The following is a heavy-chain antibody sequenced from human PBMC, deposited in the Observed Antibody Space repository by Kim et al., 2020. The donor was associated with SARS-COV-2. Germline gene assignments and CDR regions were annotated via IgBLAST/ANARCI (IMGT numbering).Heavy chain of an antibody. V-gene: IGHV4-30-4*01. D-gene: IGHD4-4*01. J-gene: IGHJ4*02. CDR2: IYYSGST. CDR1: GGSISSGDYY. CDR3: ARDPTPRLGRPSK. Sequence: SETLSLTCTVSGGSISSGDYYWSWIRQPPGKGLEWIGYIYYSGSTYYNPSLKSRVTMSVDTSKNQFSLKLSSVTAADTAVYYCARDPTPRLGRPSKWGQGTLVTVSS.